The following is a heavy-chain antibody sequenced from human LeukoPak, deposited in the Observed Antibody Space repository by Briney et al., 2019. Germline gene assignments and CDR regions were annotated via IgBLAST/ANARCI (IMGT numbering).Heavy chain of an antibody. J-gene: IGHJ4*02. CDR2: IVVGSGNT. CDR3: AAGNYLSVSYYNDRPDFDY. CDR1: GFTFTSSA. Sequence: GASVKVSCKASGFTFTSSAVQWVRQARGQRLEWIGWIVVGSGNTNYAQKFQERVTITRDMSTSTAYMELSSLRSEDTAVYYCAAGNYLSVSYYNDRPDFDYWGQGTLVTVSS. D-gene: IGHD3-10*01. V-gene: IGHV1-58*01.